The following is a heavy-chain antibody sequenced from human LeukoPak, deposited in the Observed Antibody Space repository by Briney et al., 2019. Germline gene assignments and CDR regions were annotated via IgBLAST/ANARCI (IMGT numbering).Heavy chain of an antibody. CDR1: GGSFSGYY. CDR2: INHSGST. J-gene: IGHJ6*03. Sequence: SETLSLTCAVYGGSFSGYYWSWIRQPPGKGLEWIGEINHSGSTNYNPSLKSRVTISVDTSKNQFSLKLSSVTAADTAVYYCARAGQYIVVVPALHYMDVWGKGTTVTVSS. CDR3: ARAGQYIVVVPALHYMDV. D-gene: IGHD2-2*01. V-gene: IGHV4-34*01.